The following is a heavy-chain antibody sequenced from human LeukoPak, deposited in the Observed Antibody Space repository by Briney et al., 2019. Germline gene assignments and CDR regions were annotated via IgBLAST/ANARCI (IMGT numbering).Heavy chain of an antibody. V-gene: IGHV4-39*01. CDR3: ASAQLDSSGWSLGTPPWYFDY. D-gene: IGHD6-19*01. CDR1: GGSISSSSYY. J-gene: IGHJ4*02. CDR2: IYYSGST. Sequence: SETLSLTCTVSGGSISSSSYYWGWIRQPPGKGLEWIGSIYYSGSTYYNPSLKSRVTISVDTSKNQFSLKLSSVTAADTAVYYCASAQLDSSGWSLGTPPWYFDYWGQGTLVTVSS.